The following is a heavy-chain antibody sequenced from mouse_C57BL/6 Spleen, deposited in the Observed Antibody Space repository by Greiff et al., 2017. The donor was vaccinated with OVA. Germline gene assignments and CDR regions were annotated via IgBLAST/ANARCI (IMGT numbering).Heavy chain of an antibody. CDR1: GFSLTSYG. Sequence: VQLQQSGPGLVQPSQSLSITCTVSGFSLTSYGVHWVRQSPGTGLAWLGVIWRGGSTDYNAAFMSRLSITKDNSKSQVFFKMNSLQADDTAIYYCAKNYGSSYGDAMDYWGQGTSVTVSS. J-gene: IGHJ4*01. D-gene: IGHD1-1*01. CDR3: AKNYGSSYGDAMDY. CDR2: IWRGGST. V-gene: IGHV2-5*01.